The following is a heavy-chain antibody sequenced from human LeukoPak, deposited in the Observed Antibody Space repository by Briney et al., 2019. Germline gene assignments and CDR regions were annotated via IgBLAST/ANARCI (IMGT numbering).Heavy chain of an antibody. Sequence: ASVKVSCKASGGTFSSYAISWVRQAPGQGLEWMGGIIPIFGTANYARKFQGRVTITADESTSTAYMELSSLRSEDMTVYYCARGSRIMITFGGVIVPHYYYYGMDVWGQGTTVTVSS. D-gene: IGHD3-16*02. CDR1: GGTFSSYA. CDR2: IIPIFGTA. V-gene: IGHV1-69*01. J-gene: IGHJ6*02. CDR3: ARGSRIMITFGGVIVPHYYYYGMDV.